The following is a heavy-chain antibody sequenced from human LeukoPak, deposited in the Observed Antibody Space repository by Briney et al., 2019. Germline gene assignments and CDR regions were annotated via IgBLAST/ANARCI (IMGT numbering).Heavy chain of an antibody. D-gene: IGHD1-1*01. J-gene: IGHJ4*02. CDR3: AREGSEGYLFDY. CDR2: TYYRSKWYT. V-gene: IGHV6-1*01. CDR1: GDSVSSSSAA. Sequence: SQNLSLTCAISGDSVSSSSAAWSWIRQSPSRGLEWLGRTYYRSKWYTDYAVSVKSRLTINPDTSKNQFSLQLNSMTPEDTAVYYCAREGSEGYLFDYWGQGTLVTVSS.